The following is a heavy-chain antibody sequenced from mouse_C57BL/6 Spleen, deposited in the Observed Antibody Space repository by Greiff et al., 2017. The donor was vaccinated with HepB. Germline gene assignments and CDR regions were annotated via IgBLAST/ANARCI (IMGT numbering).Heavy chain of an antibody. V-gene: IGHV1-50*01. J-gene: IGHJ2*01. CDR3: ARAGDYGNYKYFDY. CDR2: IDPSDSYT. CDR1: GYTFTSYW. Sequence: QVQLQQPGAELVKPGASVKLSCKASGYTFTSYWMQWVKQRPGQGLEWIGEIDPSDSYTNYNQKFKGKATLTVATSSSTAYMQLSSLTSEDSAVYYCARAGDYGNYKYFDYWGQGTTLTVSS. D-gene: IGHD2-1*01.